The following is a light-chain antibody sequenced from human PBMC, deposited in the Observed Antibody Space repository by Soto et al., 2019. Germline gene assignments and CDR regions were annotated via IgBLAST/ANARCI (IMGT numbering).Light chain of an antibody. Sequence: VLTQSPSASASLGASVKLTCTLSSGHSSYAIAWHQQQPEKGPRYLMKLNSDGSHSKGDGIPDRFSGSSSGAERYLTISSHQSEDEADYYCQTWGSGIPWVFGGGTKVTVL. CDR2: LNSDGSH. CDR3: QTWGSGIPWV. V-gene: IGLV4-69*01. J-gene: IGLJ3*02. CDR1: SGHSSYA.